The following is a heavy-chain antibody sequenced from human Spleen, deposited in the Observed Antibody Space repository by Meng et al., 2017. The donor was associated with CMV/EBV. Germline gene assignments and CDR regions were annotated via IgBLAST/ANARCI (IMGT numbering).Heavy chain of an antibody. D-gene: IGHD6-13*01. CDR1: GFNFSSYS. V-gene: IGHV3-21*01. CDR3: ARVEGVAAAGWFDS. J-gene: IGHJ5*01. Sequence: GSGFNFSSYSMNWVRQAPGRGLEWVSLISSTTSYIYYADSVMGRFTISRDNAKNSLYLQMNSLRADDTAVYYCARVEGVAAAGWFDSWGLGTLVTVSS. CDR2: ISSTTSYI.